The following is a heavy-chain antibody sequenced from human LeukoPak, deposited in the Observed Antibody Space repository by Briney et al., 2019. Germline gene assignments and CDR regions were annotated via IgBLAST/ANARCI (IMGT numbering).Heavy chain of an antibody. CDR2: ISDSGGST. V-gene: IGHV3-64D*09. J-gene: IGHJ6*02. Sequence: GGSLRLSCSASGFPFSSYAMHWVRQAPGKGLEYVSAISDSGGSTYYADSVKGRFTISRDNSKNTLYLQMSSLRAEDTAVYFCVRGYCFGHYGMDVWGQGTTVTVSS. CDR3: VRGYCFGHYGMDV. D-gene: IGHD5-18*01. CDR1: GFPFSSYA.